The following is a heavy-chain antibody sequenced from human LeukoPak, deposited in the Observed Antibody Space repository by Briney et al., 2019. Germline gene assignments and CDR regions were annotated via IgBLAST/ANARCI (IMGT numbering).Heavy chain of an antibody. J-gene: IGHJ4*02. V-gene: IGHV3-33*06. D-gene: IGHD3-22*01. Sequence: GRSLRLSCAASGFTFSSYGMHWVRQAPGKGLEWVAFIWYDGSKQYYADSVKGRFTMSRDNSKNTLYLQMNSPRAEDTAVYYCAKDLALYYYDSSGPDYWGQGTLVTVSS. CDR2: IWYDGSKQ. CDR1: GFTFSSYG. CDR3: AKDLALYYYDSSGPDY.